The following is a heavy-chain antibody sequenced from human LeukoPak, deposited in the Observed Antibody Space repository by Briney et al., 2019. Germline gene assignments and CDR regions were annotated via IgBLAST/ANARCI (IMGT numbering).Heavy chain of an antibody. CDR1: GGSISSSYYY. D-gene: IGHD1-26*01. V-gene: IGHV4-39*01. Sequence: PSETLSLTCTVSGGSISSSYYYWGWIRQPPGKGLEWIGSIYYSGSTYYNPSLKSRVTISVDTSKNQFSLKLSSVTAADTAVYYCARHSDYPIPNFDYWGQGTLVTVSS. CDR3: ARHSDYPIPNFDY. CDR2: IYYSGST. J-gene: IGHJ4*02.